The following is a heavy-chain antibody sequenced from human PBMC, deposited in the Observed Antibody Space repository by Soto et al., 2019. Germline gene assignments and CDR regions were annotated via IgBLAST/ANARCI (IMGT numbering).Heavy chain of an antibody. D-gene: IGHD2-15*01. Sequence: QVQLQQWGAGLLKPSETMSLTCAIYGGSFSGYYWTWVRQSPGKGLEWIGEVSHSGITKYNPSLKSRVTISLDTSRNQFSLELNLVTAADTALYYCALYGGTPIWYFDLWGRGTLVTVSS. J-gene: IGHJ2*01. CDR3: ALYGGTPIWYFDL. CDR2: VSHSGIT. V-gene: IGHV4-34*01. CDR1: GGSFSGYY.